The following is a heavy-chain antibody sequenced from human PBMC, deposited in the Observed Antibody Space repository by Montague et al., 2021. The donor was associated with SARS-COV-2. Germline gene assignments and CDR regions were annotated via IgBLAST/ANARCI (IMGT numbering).Heavy chain of an antibody. D-gene: IGHD6-13*01. CDR1: GGSISSSSDY. CDR2: IYYSGST. CDR3: ARHKRWRIAAAGRDFDY. V-gene: IGHV4-39*01. J-gene: IGHJ4*02. Sequence: SETLSLTCTVSGGSISSSSDYWGWIRQPPGKGLEWIGSIYYSGSTYYNPSLKSRVTISVDTSKNQFSLKLSSVTATDTAVYYCARHKRWRIAAAGRDFDYWGQGTLVTVSS.